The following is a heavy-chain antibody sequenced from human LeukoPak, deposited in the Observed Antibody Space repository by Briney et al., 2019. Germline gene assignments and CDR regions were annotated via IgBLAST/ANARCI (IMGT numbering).Heavy chain of an antibody. J-gene: IGHJ6*03. CDR3: ARSLVQLERVVYYYYYMDV. Sequence: GGSLRLTCAASGFTFNRHAMTWVRQAPGKGLDWVSAISGSGDNTYYADSVKGRFTVSRDNSRNTLYLQMNSLRAEDTAVYYCARSLVQLERVVYYYYYMDVWGKGTTVTVSS. D-gene: IGHD1-1*01. CDR1: GFTFNRHA. CDR2: ISGSGDNT. V-gene: IGHV3-23*01.